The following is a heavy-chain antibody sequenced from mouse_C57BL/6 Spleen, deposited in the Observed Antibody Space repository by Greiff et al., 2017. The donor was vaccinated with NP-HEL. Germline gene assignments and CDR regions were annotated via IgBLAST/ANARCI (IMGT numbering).Heavy chain of an antibody. V-gene: IGHV1-42*01. J-gene: IGHJ2*01. CDR1: GYSFTGYY. CDR2: INPSTGGT. D-gene: IGHD1-1*01. Sequence: VHVKQSGPELVKPGASVKISCKASGYSFTGYYMNWVKQSPEKSLEWIGEINPSTGGTTYNQKFKAKATLTVDKSSSTAYMQLKSLTSEDSAVYYCARWDTTVVSFDYWGQGTTLTVSS. CDR3: ARWDTTVVSFDY.